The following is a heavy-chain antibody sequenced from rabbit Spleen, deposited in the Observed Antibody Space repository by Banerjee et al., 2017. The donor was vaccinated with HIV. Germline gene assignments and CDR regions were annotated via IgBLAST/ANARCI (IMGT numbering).Heavy chain of an antibody. CDR3: ATYVDYDGDFNL. J-gene: IGHJ4*01. V-gene: IGHV1S40*01. D-gene: IGHD2-1*01. CDR2: IDAGSSGFT. Sequence: QSLEESGGDLVKPGASLTLTCTASGFSVSSSYYMCWVRHAPGKGLEWIACIDAGSSGFTYFASWAKGRFTISKTSSTTVTLQMTSLTASDTATYFCATYVDYDGDFNLWGQGTLVTVS. CDR1: GFSVSSSYY.